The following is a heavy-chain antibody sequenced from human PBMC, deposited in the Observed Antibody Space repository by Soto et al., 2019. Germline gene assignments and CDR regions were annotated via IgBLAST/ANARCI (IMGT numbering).Heavy chain of an antibody. Sequence: ASVKVSCKASGYTFTGYYMHWVRQAPGQGLEWMGWINPNSGGTNYAQKFQGRVTMTRGTSISTAYMELSRLRSDDTAVYYCAREGGNSSSWYWGWFDPWGQGTLVTVSS. CDR1: GYTFTGYY. CDR3: AREGGNSSSWYWGWFDP. V-gene: IGHV1-2*02. D-gene: IGHD6-13*01. CDR2: INPNSGGT. J-gene: IGHJ5*02.